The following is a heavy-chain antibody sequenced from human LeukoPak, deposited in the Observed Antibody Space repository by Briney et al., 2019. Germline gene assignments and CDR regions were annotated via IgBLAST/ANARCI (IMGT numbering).Heavy chain of an antibody. CDR1: GYSFTSYW. J-gene: IGHJ4*02. CDR3: ASSYSSGWYDIGRPQVYYFDY. V-gene: IGHV5-51*01. D-gene: IGHD6-19*01. Sequence: GESLKISCKGSGYSFTSYWIGWVRQMPGKGLEWMGIIYPGDSDTRYSPSFQGQVTISADKSISTAYLQWSSLKASDTAMYYCASSYSSGWYDIGRPQVYYFDYWGQGTLVTVSS. CDR2: IYPGDSDT.